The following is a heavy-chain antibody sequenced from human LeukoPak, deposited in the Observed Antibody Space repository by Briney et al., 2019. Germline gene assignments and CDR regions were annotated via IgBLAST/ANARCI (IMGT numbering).Heavy chain of an antibody. CDR1: GFTFSSYA. D-gene: IGHD3-9*01. CDR3: AKDFDTYRISWRGNGMNV. J-gene: IGHJ6*02. Sequence: GGSLRLSCAASGFTFSSYAMSWVRQAPGKGLEWVSAISGSGGSTYYADSVKGRFTISRDNSKNTLYLQMNSLRAEDTAVYYCAKDFDTYRISWRGNGMNVWGQGPTVTVSS. V-gene: IGHV3-23*01. CDR2: ISGSGGST.